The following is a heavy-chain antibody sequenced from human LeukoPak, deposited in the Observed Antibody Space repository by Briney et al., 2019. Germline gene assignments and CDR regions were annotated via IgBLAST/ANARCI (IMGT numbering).Heavy chain of an antibody. CDR2: ITTSNYI. V-gene: IGHV3-21*01. CDR1: GFTFSSHS. D-gene: IGHD6-19*01. Sequence: PGGSLRLSCVVSGFTFSSHSVNWVRQAPGKGVEWVLSITTSNYIFYAESVKGRFTISRDNAKNSLYLQMTSLRAEDTAVYYCVREQARAGSFDYWGQGTLVTVSS. J-gene: IGHJ4*02. CDR3: VREQARAGSFDY.